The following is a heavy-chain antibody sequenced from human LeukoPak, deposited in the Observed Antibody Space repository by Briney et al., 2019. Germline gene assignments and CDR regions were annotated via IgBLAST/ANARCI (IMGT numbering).Heavy chain of an antibody. CDR3: ARGRGSSSWYRTYFSPIVSDY. V-gene: IGHV1-18*01. J-gene: IGHJ4*02. D-gene: IGHD6-13*01. Sequence: ASVKVSCKASGYTFTSYGISWVRQAPGQGLEWMGWISAYNGNTNYAQKLQGRVTMTTDTSTSTAYMELRSLRSDDTAVYYCARGRGSSSWYRTYFSPIVSDYWGQGTLVTVSS. CDR2: ISAYNGNT. CDR1: GYTFTSYG.